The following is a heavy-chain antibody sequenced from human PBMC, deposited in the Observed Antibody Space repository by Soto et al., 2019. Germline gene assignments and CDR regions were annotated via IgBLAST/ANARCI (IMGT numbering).Heavy chain of an antibody. CDR2: ISYDVSNK. CDR3: ARGPEVGATGPATDY. CDR1: GFTFSSYA. Sequence: VESLRISGAASGFTFSSYAMHWVRQAPGKGLEWVAVISYDVSNKYYADSLKGRFTISRDNSKNTLYLQMNSLRAEDTAVYYCARGPEVGATGPATDYWGQGTLVTVSS. V-gene: IGHV3-30*14. J-gene: IGHJ4*02. D-gene: IGHD1-26*01.